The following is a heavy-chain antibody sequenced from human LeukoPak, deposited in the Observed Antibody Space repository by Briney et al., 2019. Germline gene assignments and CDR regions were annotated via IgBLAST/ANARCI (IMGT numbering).Heavy chain of an antibody. J-gene: IGHJ6*04. D-gene: IGHD3-10*02. CDR3: AELGITMIGGV. CDR2: IKHDGSEK. CDR1: GFTFGTYW. Sequence: GGSLRLSCAASGFTFGTYWMTWVRQAPGKGLEWVASIKHDGSEKYYVDSVKGRFTISRDNAKNSLYLQMNSLRAEDTAVYYCAELGITMIGGVWGKGTTVTISS. V-gene: IGHV3-7*01.